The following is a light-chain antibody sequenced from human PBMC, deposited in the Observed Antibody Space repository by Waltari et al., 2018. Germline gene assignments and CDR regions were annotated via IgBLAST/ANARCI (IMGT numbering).Light chain of an antibody. Sequence: DIQMTQSPSSLSASVGDRVTITCRASQSITKYLNWYRQKPGKAPKLLIYAASTLQSGVPSRFSGSGSGTDFTLTISSLQSEDFATYYCQQSYVTPLTFGGGTKVEIK. CDR2: AAS. J-gene: IGKJ4*01. CDR3: QQSYVTPLT. V-gene: IGKV1-39*01. CDR1: QSITKY.